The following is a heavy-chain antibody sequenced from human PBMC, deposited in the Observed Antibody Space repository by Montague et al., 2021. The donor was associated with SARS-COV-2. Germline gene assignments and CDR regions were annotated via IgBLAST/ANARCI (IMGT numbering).Heavy chain of an antibody. D-gene: IGHD1-1*01. J-gene: IGHJ6*02. CDR3: TSGREGNYNVMDV. CDR1: GDSVSSNSAT. V-gene: IGHV6-1*01. Sequence: YAISGDSVSSNSATWNWARQSPSRGLEWLGRTYYRSKWYNDYAVSVRGRVTINPDTSKNQFSLQLNSVTPEDTAIYYCTSGREGNYNVMDVWGQGTTVTVSS. CDR2: TYYRSKWYN.